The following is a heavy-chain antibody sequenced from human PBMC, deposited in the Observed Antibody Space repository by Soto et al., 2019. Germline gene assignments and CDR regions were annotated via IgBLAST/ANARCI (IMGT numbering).Heavy chain of an antibody. J-gene: IGHJ6*02. CDR2: INAYNGNT. CDR1: GYSFIDYG. D-gene: IGHD3-22*01. V-gene: IGHV1-18*01. CDR3: ARDRRYYDSSGYYPTRTSYYYYGMDV. Sequence: ASVKVSCKASGYSFIDYGISWVRQAPGQGLEWMGWINAYNGNTNYAQKLQGRVTITADESTSTAYMELSSLRSEDTAVYYCARDRRYYDSSGYYPTRTSYYYYGMDVWGQGTTVTVSS.